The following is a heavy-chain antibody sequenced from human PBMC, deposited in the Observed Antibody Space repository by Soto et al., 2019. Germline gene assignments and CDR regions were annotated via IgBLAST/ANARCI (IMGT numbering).Heavy chain of an antibody. CDR2: INEDGSER. CDR1: GSSINNFW. CDR3: ARGWLYSFVM. Sequence: EVQLVESGGGLVQPGGSLRLSCAASGSSINNFWMSWVRQAPGKGLEWVADINEDGSERNYVDSVKGRFTISRDNAKNSLYLQTNSLRVEDTAVYYCARGWLYSFVMWGQGTMVTVSS. D-gene: IGHD1-26*01. V-gene: IGHV3-7*04. J-gene: IGHJ3*02.